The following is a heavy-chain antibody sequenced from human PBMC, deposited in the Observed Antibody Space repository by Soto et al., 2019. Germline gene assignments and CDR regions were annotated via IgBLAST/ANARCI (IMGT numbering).Heavy chain of an antibody. Sequence: GGSLRLSCAASGFTFSSYGMHWVRQAPGKGLEWVAVIWYDGSNKYYADSVKGRFTISRDNSKNTLYLQMNSLRAEDTAVYYCARGDYGSGARPFDYWGQGTLVTVSS. V-gene: IGHV3-33*01. J-gene: IGHJ4*02. CDR2: IWYDGSNK. D-gene: IGHD4-17*01. CDR1: GFTFSSYG. CDR3: ARGDYGSGARPFDY.